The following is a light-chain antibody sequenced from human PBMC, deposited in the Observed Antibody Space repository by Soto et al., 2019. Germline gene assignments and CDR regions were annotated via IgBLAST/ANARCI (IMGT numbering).Light chain of an antibody. V-gene: IGLV2-14*01. CDR3: SSYTDSRTYV. J-gene: IGLJ1*01. CDR2: EVS. Sequence: QPVLTQPASVPGSAGRSIAISGTGASSDVGGYNYVSWYQQHPGKAPKLMIYEVSNRPSGVSSRFSGSKSGNTASLTISGLQSEDEADYYCSSYTDSRTYVFGTGTKVTVL. CDR1: SSDVGGYNY.